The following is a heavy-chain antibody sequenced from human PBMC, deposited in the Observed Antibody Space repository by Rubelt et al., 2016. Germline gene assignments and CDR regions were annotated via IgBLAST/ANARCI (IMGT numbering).Heavy chain of an antibody. J-gene: IGHJ5*02. V-gene: IGHV4-39*07. CDR1: GGSIISDYY. Sequence: QLQLQESGPGLVKPSETLSLTCTVSGGSIISDYYWGWIRQPPGKGLEWIASVYYGGSTYYNPSLQSRVTISVDASKNQCSLNLRSVTAADTAVYYCARKTYGYRANWFDPWGQGTLVTVSS. D-gene: IGHD5-18*01. CDR2: VYYGGST. CDR3: ARKTYGYRANWFDP.